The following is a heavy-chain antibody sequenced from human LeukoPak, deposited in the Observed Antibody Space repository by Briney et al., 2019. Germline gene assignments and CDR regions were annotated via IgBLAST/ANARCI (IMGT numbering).Heavy chain of an antibody. CDR1: GYTLTDYY. V-gene: IGHV1-2*02. J-gene: IGHJ4*02. CDR3: ARGGGTNFGVITD. CDR2: INPKSGGT. D-gene: IGHD3-3*01. Sequence: ASVKVSCKTSGYTLTDYYLHWARQAPGQGLEWMGWINPKSGGTNDAQNFQGRVTMTRDTSISTAYMELSRLRSDDTAVYFCARGGGTNFGVITDWGQGTLVTVSS.